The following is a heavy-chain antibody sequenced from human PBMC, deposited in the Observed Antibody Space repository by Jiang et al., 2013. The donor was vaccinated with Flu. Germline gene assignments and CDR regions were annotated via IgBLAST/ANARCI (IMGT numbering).Heavy chain of an antibody. CDR1: NHLQVDYW. CDR2: INGDGTRT. V-gene: IGHV3-74*01. D-gene: IGHD3-10*01. CDR3: ARYPRTVRGINRWFDS. J-gene: IGHJ5*01. Sequence: LVESGGGLVQAWGVPETLLCSLWNHLQVDYWMHWVRQAPGKGLVWVSHINGDGTRTSYADSVKGRFTISRDNAKNRLYLQMSSLRAEDTAVYYCARYPRTVRGINRWFDSWGQGTLVNVFS.